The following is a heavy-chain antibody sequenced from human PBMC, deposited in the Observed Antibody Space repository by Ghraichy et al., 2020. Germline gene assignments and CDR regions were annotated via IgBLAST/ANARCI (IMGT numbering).Heavy chain of an antibody. CDR3: YYLGY. Sequence: GGSLRLSCAALGFTFSGSEMHWVRQPPGKGLQWISYISGSGTTTNYADSVKGRFTISRDNAKNSLYLQMNSLRPEDTAVYYCYYLGYWGQGTLVTVSS. V-gene: IGHV3-48*03. CDR1: GFTFSGSE. D-gene: IGHD3-10*01. CDR2: ISGSGTTT. J-gene: IGHJ4*02.